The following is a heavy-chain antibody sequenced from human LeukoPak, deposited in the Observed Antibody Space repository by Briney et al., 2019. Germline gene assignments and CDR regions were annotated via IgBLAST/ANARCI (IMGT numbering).Heavy chain of an antibody. V-gene: IGHV5-51*01. J-gene: IGHJ6*03. D-gene: IGHD3-3*01. Sequence: GESLKISCKGSGYSFTSYCIGWVRQMPGKGLECRGIIYPGDSDTSYSPSFQGHVTISADKSISTAYLQWSSLKASHTAIYYCARHVSLHYDFWSGYRAFYMDVWGKGTTVTVSS. CDR2: IYPGDSDT. CDR3: ARHVSLHYDFWSGYRAFYMDV. CDR1: GYSFTSYC.